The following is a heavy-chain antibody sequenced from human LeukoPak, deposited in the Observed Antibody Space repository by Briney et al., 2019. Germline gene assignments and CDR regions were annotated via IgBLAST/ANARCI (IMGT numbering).Heavy chain of an antibody. CDR1: GGSINTYY. CDR2: IHSSGST. CDR3: ARDNDFFGY. V-gene: IGHV4-4*07. Sequence: SETLSLTCSVSGGSINTYYWSCIRQPAGKGLEWIGRIHSSGSTPYNPSLKSRVTMSLDTSKNHFSLKLTSVTAADTAVYYCARDNDFFGYWGQGTLVTVSS. J-gene: IGHJ4*02.